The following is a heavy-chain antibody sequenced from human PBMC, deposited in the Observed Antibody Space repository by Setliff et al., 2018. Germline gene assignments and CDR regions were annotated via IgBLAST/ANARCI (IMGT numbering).Heavy chain of an antibody. J-gene: IGHJ6*03. CDR1: GGSISSSSYY. V-gene: IGHV4-39*01. CDR2: IYYSGNT. CDR3: ARPTAYDFWSGYPARGYYMDV. D-gene: IGHD3-3*01. Sequence: SETLSLTCTVSGGSISSSSYYWGWIRQPPGKGLEWIGSIYYSGNTYYNPSLKSRVTITVDTSENQFSLKLSSVTAADTAVYYCARPTAYDFWSGYPARGYYMDVWGKGTTVTVSS.